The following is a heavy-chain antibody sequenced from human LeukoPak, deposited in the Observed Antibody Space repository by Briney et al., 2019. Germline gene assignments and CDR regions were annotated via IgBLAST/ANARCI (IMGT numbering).Heavy chain of an antibody. Sequence: SLRPSFAASGVAFEDYSMPWVRQSPSKDLDGVSGVSWNSGSIGYADSVKGRFTISRDNAKNSLYLQMNSLRAEDTALYYCAKDASPTVTRGSLLDYYMDVWGKGTTVTVSS. V-gene: IGHV3-9*01. J-gene: IGHJ6*03. CDR3: AKDASPTVTRGSLLDYYMDV. CDR2: VSWNSGSI. D-gene: IGHD4-11*01. CDR1: GVAFEDYS.